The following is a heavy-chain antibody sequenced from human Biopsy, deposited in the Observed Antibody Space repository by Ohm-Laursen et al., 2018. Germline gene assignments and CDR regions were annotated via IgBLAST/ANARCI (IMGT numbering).Heavy chain of an antibody. V-gene: IGHV1-46*01. Sequence: SVKVSCNASGYTFTTYYIHWVRQAPGQGLEWMGVINPSTGSTVYTQNFQDRLTMTRDASTSTVYMELSSLRSEDTAVYYCASRPNCGGDCSSGFDYWGQGTLVTVSS. J-gene: IGHJ4*02. CDR2: INPSTGST. CDR1: GYTFTTYY. CDR3: ASRPNCGGDCSSGFDY. D-gene: IGHD2-21*02.